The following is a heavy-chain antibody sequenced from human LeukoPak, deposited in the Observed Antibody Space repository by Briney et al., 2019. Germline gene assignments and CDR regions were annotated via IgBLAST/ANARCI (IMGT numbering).Heavy chain of an antibody. V-gene: IGHV4-59*01. D-gene: IGHD3-10*01. J-gene: IGHJ4*02. Sequence: KPSETLSLTCTVSGGSISSYYWSWIRQPPGKGLEWIGYIYYSGSTNYNPSLKSRVTISVDTSKNQFSLKLSSVTAADTAVYYCARDVSGGSGSYQWAHFDYWGQGTLVTVSS. CDR3: ARDVSGGSGSYQWAHFDY. CDR1: GGSISSYY. CDR2: IYYSGST.